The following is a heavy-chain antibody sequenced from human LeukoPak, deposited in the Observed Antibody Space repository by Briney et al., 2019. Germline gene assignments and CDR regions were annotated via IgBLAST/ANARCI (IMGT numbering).Heavy chain of an antibody. J-gene: IGHJ3*02. V-gene: IGHV3-33*01. Sequence: GRSLRLSCAASGFTFGSYGMHWVRQAPGKGLEWVAVIWYDGSDKYYGDSVKGRFTISRDNSKNTLYLQMNSLRVEDTAVYYCAREMYDGFDIWGQGTMVTVSS. CDR3: AREMYDGFDI. CDR1: GFTFGSYG. CDR2: IWYDGSDK.